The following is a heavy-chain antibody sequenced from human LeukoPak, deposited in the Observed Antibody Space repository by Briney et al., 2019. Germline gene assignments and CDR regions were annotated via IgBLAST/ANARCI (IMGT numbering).Heavy chain of an antibody. CDR1: GFTVSSNY. Sequence: GGSLRLSCAASGFTVSSNYMSWVRQAPGKGLEWVSSISSSSSYIYYADSVKGRFTISRDNAKNSLYLQMNSLRAEDTAVYYCARDGFLLYWGQGTLVTVSS. D-gene: IGHD3-10*01. V-gene: IGHV3-21*01. J-gene: IGHJ4*02. CDR3: ARDGFLLY. CDR2: ISSSSSYI.